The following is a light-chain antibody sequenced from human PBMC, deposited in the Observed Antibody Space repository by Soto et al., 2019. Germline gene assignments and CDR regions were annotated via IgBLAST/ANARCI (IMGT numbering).Light chain of an antibody. J-gene: IGLJ3*02. CDR2: EVS. CDR3: SSSTSSRTWV. CDR1: SSDVGGYNY. Sequence: QSALTQPASVSGSPGQSITISCTGTSSDVGGYNYVSWYQQHPGVAPKLIIYEVSNRPSGVSNRFSGSKSGNTASLTISGLQADAEAGYYCSSSTSSRTWVFGGGTKVTVL. V-gene: IGLV2-14*01.